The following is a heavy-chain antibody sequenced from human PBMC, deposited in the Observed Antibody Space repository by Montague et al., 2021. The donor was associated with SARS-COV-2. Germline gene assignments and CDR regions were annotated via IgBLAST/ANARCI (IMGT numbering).Heavy chain of an antibody. CDR3: ARHRDYYWGSYRTLDP. Sequence: SETLSLTCTVSGDSINSTSHYWAWMRQHPGEGLEWNGSVNYRGSTYYSPTFKSRLKVSIATSKSQFTLRVNSVTAADTVKYNCARHRDYYWGSYRTLDPWGQGTLVIVSS. V-gene: IGHV4-39*01. CDR1: GDSINSTSHY. CDR2: VNYRGST. D-gene: IGHD3-16*02. J-gene: IGHJ5*02.